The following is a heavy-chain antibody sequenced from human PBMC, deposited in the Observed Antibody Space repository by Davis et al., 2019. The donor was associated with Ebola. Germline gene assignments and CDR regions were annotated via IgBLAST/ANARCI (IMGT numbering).Heavy chain of an antibody. V-gene: IGHV3-49*04. J-gene: IGHJ6*02. CDR2: IRSKAYGGTT. D-gene: IGHD2-15*01. CDR1: GFTFGDYA. Sequence: GGSLRLSCTAPGFTFGDYAMSWVRQAPGKGLECVGCIRSKAYGGTTEYAASVKGRFTISRDDSKSIAYLQMNSLKTEDTAVYYCTRRGYCSGGSCYSRYYYYGMDVWGQGTTVTVSS. CDR3: TRRGYCSGGSCYSRYYYYGMDV.